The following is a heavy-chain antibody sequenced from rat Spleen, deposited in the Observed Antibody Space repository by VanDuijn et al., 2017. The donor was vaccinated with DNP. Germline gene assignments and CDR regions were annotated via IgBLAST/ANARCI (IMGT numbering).Heavy chain of an antibody. Sequence: EVQLVESGGDLVQPGRSLKLSCAGSGFTFSNYDMAWVRQSPKKDLEWVATISHDAGRTYYRDSVKGRLSISRDNAKRTLYLQMDSLSSEDTATYYCATNYYAMDAWGQGTSVTVSS. CDR2: ISHDAGRT. CDR1: GFTFSNYD. CDR3: ATNYYAMDA. D-gene: IGHD5-1*01. J-gene: IGHJ4*01. V-gene: IGHV5-7*01.